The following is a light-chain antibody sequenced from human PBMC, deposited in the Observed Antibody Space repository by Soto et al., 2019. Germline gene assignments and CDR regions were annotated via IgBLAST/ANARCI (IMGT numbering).Light chain of an antibody. CDR3: QQRSNWPP. CDR2: GAS. J-gene: IGKJ3*01. CDR1: QSVGSG. Sequence: IVMTQSPATLSVSPWERATLSCRASQSVGSGLSWYQQKPDQAPRLLIYGASTRATGIPARFSGSGSGTEFTLTISSLQSEDYAVYYCQQRSNWPPFGPGTKVDIK. V-gene: IGKV3-15*01.